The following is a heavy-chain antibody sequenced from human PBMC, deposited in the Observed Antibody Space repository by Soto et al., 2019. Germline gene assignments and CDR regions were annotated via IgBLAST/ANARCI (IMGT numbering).Heavy chain of an antibody. D-gene: IGHD6-19*01. J-gene: IGHJ4*02. V-gene: IGHV1-2*04. Sequence: EASVKVSCKASGYTFTGYYMHWVRQAPGQGLEWMGWINPNSGGTNYAQKFQGWVAMTRDTSISTAYMELSRLRSDDTAVYYCARDGVAVAGMVFDYWGQGTLVTVSS. CDR1: GYTFTGYY. CDR2: INPNSGGT. CDR3: ARDGVAVAGMVFDY.